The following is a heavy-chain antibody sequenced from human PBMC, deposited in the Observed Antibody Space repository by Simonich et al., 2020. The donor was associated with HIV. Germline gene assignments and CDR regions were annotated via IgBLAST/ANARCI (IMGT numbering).Heavy chain of an antibody. CDR2: IYYSGST. J-gene: IGHJ6*03. Sequence: QLQLQESGPGLVKPSETLSLTCTVSGGSITRSSYYWGWIRQPPRKGLEWIASIYYSGSTDYTPAPKSRVTISVDMSKNHLPLNLRSVTAADQAVYYCARQGSSGPYYYYMDLWGTGTKVTVSS. D-gene: IGHD3-22*01. V-gene: IGHV4-39*01. CDR1: GGSITRSSYY. CDR3: ARQGSSGPYYYYMDL.